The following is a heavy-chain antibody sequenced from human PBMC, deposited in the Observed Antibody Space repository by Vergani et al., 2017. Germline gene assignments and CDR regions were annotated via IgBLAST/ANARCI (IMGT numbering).Heavy chain of an antibody. CDR3: ARSAGSYYDSSGYYTHDAFDI. CDR2: IYYSGST. D-gene: IGHD3-22*01. Sequence: QLQESGPGLVKASQTLSLTCSVSNDSVSNTFYYWGWIRQTPGKGLEWIGSIYYSGSTYYNPSLESRVTMSVDTSKSQFSLKLSSVTAADTAVYYCARSAGSYYDSSGYYTHDAFDIWGQGTMVTVSS. CDR1: NDSVSNTFYY. J-gene: IGHJ3*02. V-gene: IGHV4-39*01.